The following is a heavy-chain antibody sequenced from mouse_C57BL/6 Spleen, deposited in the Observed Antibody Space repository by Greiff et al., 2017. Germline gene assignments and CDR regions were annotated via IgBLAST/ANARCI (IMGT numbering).Heavy chain of an antibody. D-gene: IGHD4-1*02. J-gene: IGHJ1*03. CDR1: GFSLTSYG. CDR3: ASQLGRWYFDV. CDR2: IWSGGST. Sequence: QVQLKESGPGLVQPSQSLSITCTVSGFSLTSYGVHWVRQSPGKGLEWLGVIWSGGSTDYNAAFISRLSISKDNSKSQVCFKMNSLQADDTAIYYCASQLGRWYFDVWGTGTTVTVSS. V-gene: IGHV2-2*01.